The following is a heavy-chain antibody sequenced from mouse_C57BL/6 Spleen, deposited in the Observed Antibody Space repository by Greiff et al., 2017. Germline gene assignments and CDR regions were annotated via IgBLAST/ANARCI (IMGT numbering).Heavy chain of an antibody. CDR3: ARGYYGNYENYAMDY. J-gene: IGHJ4*01. CDR2: IYPRSGNT. D-gene: IGHD2-1*01. Sequence: QVQLQQSGAELARPGASVKLSCKASGYTFTSYGISWVKQRTGQGLEWIGEIYPRSGNTYYNEKFKGKATLTADESSSTAYMELRSLTSEDSAVYFCARGYYGNYENYAMDYWGQGTSVTVSS. V-gene: IGHV1-81*01. CDR1: GYTFTSYG.